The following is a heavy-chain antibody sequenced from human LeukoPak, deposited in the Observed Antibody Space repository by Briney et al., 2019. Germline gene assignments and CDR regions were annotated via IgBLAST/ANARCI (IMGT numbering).Heavy chain of an antibody. CDR2: ISHTEGT. V-gene: IGHV4-34*01. D-gene: IGHD3-9*01. J-gene: IGHJ1*01. Sequence: SETLSLTCGVFGVSINDYYWSWIRQSPGKGLEWIGEISHTEGTRYNPSLESRVTMSVGTSENQLSLKLVFVTAADTAVYYCARIRCGHSGSVCYNHWGLGTLVTVSS. CDR3: ARIRCGHSGSVCYNH. CDR1: GVSINDYY.